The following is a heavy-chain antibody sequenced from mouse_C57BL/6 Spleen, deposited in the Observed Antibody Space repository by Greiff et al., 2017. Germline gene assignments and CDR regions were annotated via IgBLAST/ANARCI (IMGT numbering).Heavy chain of an antibody. CDR3: ARPYYGSSHWYFDV. J-gene: IGHJ1*03. D-gene: IGHD1-1*01. V-gene: IGHV5-17*01. CDR1: GFTFSDYG. Sequence: EVHLVESGGGLVKPGGSLKLSCAASGFTFSDYGMHWVRQAPEKRLEWVAYISSGSSTIYYADTVKGRFTIARDNAKNTLFLQMTSLRAEDTAMYYCARPYYGSSHWYFDVWGTGPMVSVSS. CDR2: ISSGSSTI.